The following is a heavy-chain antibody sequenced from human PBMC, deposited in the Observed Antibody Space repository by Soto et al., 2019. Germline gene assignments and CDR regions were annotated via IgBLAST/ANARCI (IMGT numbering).Heavy chain of an antibody. V-gene: IGHV4-31*03. D-gene: IGHD2-21*02. CDR3: ATGGDCGGDCYSEYFQH. CDR2: IYYSGST. Sequence: QVQLQESGPGLVKPSQTLSLTCTVSGGSISSGGYYWGWIRQHPGKGLEWIGYIYYSGSTYYNPSLKSRVTISVDTSKNQFSLKLSSVTAADTAVYYCATGGDCGGDCYSEYFQHWGQGTLVTVSS. CDR1: GGSISSGGYY. J-gene: IGHJ1*01.